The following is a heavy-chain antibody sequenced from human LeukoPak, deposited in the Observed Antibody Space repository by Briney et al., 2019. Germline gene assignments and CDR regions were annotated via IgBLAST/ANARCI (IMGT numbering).Heavy chain of an antibody. D-gene: IGHD6-13*01. CDR1: GFTFSSYA. Sequence: GSLRLSCAASGFTFSSYAMHWVRQAPGKGLEWVAVISYDGSNKYYADSVKGRFTISRDNSKNTLYLQMNSLRAEDTAVYYCAKAGIAAAGFFDYWGQGTLVTVSS. CDR3: AKAGIAAAGFFDY. CDR2: ISYDGSNK. V-gene: IGHV3-30-3*01. J-gene: IGHJ4*02.